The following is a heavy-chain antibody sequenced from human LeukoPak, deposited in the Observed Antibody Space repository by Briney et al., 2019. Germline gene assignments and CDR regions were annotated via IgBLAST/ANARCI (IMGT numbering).Heavy chain of an antibody. D-gene: IGHD2-8*01. CDR3: ARSTNGVPFDY. J-gene: IGHJ4*02. CDR1: GFTFSRHW. Sequence: PGGSLGLSCAGSGFTFSRHWMSWVRQAPGKGLEWVANIKQDGSEKYYVDSVKGRFTISRDNAKSSLYLQMISLRAEDTAVYYCARSTNGVPFDYWGQGTLVTVSS. CDR2: IKQDGSEK. V-gene: IGHV3-7*03.